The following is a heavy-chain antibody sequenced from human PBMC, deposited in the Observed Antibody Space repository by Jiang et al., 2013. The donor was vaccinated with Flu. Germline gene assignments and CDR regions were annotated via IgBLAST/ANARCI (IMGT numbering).Heavy chain of an antibody. CDR3: ARLGELTTIFGEVQTFDV. V-gene: IGHV4-39*01. CDR2: IYYSGST. Sequence: PGLVKPSETLSLTCSVSGGSISNSNYWWGWFRQPPGKGLEWIGSIYYSGSTHQNPSLKSRVTMSVDTSKNQFSLKLSSVTAADTAVYFCARLGELTTIFGEVQTFDVWGQGTIVTVSS. D-gene: IGHD3-3*01. J-gene: IGHJ3*01. CDR1: GGSISNSNYW.